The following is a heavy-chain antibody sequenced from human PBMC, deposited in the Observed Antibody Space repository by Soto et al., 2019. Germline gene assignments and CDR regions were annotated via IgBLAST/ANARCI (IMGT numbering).Heavy chain of an antibody. V-gene: IGHV4-39*01. CDR2: IFYRGST. J-gene: IGHJ4*02. CDR3: ARECSSGWYGLDY. D-gene: IGHD6-19*01. Sequence: SETLSLTCTVSGGSISSSTYYWGWVRQPPGKGLEWIGIIFYRGSTYYNPSLKSRVTISVDTSNNQFSLKLSSVTAADTAVYYCARECSSGWYGLDYWGQGTLVTVSS. CDR1: GGSISSSTYY.